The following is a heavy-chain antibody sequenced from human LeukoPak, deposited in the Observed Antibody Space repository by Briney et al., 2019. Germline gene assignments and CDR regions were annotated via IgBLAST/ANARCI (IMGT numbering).Heavy chain of an antibody. J-gene: IGHJ4*02. Sequence: SETLSLTCTVSGGSISSYYWSWIRQPAGKGLEWIGRIYTSGSTNCNPSLKSRVTMSVDTSKNQFSLKLSSVTAADTAVYYCAREAWSLTGYTYYFDYWGQGTLVTVSS. D-gene: IGHD3-9*01. CDR1: GGSISSYY. CDR2: IYTSGST. V-gene: IGHV4-4*07. CDR3: AREAWSLTGYTYYFDY.